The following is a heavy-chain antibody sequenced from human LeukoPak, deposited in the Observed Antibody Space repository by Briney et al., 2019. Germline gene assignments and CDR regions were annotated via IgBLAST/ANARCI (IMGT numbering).Heavy chain of an antibody. J-gene: IGHJ3*02. CDR2: INHSGST. Sequence: ASETLSLTCAVYGGSFSSYYWSWIRQPPGKGLEWIGEINHSGSTNYNPSLKSRVTISVDTSKNQFSLKLSSVTAADTAVYYCARGRIRFLEWIDAFDIWGQGTMVTVSS. CDR1: GGSFSSYY. V-gene: IGHV4-34*01. D-gene: IGHD3-3*01. CDR3: ARGRIRFLEWIDAFDI.